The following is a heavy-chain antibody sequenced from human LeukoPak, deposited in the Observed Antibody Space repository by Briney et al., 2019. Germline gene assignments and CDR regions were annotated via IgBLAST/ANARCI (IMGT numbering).Heavy chain of an antibody. J-gene: IGHJ3*01. D-gene: IGHD3-10*01. CDR1: GFNFNDYY. CDR2: ISSTTGRII. Sequence: GGSLRLSCAASGFNFNDYYMTWIRQAPGKGLEWLSYISSTTGRIIYYADSVKGRFTISRGNTKNSLFLQMVSLRVEDTAVYYCARYYSDAFDVWGQGTVVTVSS. CDR3: ARYYSDAFDV. V-gene: IGHV3-11*04.